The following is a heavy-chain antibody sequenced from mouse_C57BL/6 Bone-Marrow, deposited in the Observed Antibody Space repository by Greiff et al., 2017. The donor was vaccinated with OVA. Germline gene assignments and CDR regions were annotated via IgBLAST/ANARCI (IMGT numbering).Heavy chain of an antibody. CDR3: ARSFYSNLFDY. CDR1: GFSLSTSGMG. CDR2: IYWDDDK. V-gene: IGHV8-12*01. J-gene: IGHJ2*01. D-gene: IGHD2-5*01. Sequence: QVTLKESGPGILQSSQTLSLTCSFSGFSLSTSGMGVSWIRQPSGKGLEWLAHIYWDDDKRYNPSLKSRLTISKDTSRNQVFLKITSLDTADTATYYCARSFYSNLFDYWGQGTTLTVSS.